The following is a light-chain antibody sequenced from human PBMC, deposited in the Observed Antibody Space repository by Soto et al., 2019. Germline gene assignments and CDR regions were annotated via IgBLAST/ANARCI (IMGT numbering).Light chain of an antibody. CDR2: AAS. V-gene: IGKV1-9*01. Sequence: IQLTQSPSSLSASVGDRVTITCRASQGISSYLAWYQQKPGKAPKLLIYAASTLQSGVQSRFSGSGSGTDFTLTISSRQPEDFATYYCQQLNSYPFTFGPATKVDIK. J-gene: IGKJ3*01. CDR1: QGISSY. CDR3: QQLNSYPFT.